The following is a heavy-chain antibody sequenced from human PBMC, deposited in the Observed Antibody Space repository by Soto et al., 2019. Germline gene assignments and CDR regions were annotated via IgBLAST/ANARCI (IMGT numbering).Heavy chain of an antibody. CDR2: ISGSVGST. Sequence: EVQLLESGGGLVQPGGSLRLSCAASGFTFSNYAMSWVRQAPGKGLEWVSAISGSVGSTYYADSVRGRFTISRDNSKNSLYLQMNSLSAEDTAVYYCAKDCGGSSCYSDYWGQGTLVTVSS. D-gene: IGHD2-15*01. CDR3: AKDCGGSSCYSDY. V-gene: IGHV3-23*01. CDR1: GFTFSNYA. J-gene: IGHJ4*02.